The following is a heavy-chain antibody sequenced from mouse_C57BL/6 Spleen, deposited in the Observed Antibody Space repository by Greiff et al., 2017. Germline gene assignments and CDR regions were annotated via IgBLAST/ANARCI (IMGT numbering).Heavy chain of an antibody. D-gene: IGHD2-1*01. Sequence: QVQLQQPGAELVKPGASVKMSCKASGYTFASYWITWVKQRPGQGLEWIGDIYPGSGSTNYNEKFKSKATLTVDTSSSTAYMQLSRLTSEDSAVYYCARGEDYGNYGGFDYWGQGTTLTVSS. CDR3: ARGEDYGNYGGFDY. V-gene: IGHV1-55*01. J-gene: IGHJ2*01. CDR1: GYTFASYW. CDR2: IYPGSGST.